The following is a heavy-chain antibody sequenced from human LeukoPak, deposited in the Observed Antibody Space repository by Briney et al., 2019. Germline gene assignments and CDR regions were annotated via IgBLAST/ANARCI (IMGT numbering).Heavy chain of an antibody. CDR3: ARVIVAGALM. CDR1: GYTFSNFG. CDR2: ISAYSGNT. J-gene: IGHJ4*02. D-gene: IGHD1-26*01. Sequence: ASVKVSCKASGYTFSNFGITWVRQAPGQGLEWMGWISAYSGNTNYAQNLHGRVTMTTDTSTSTAYMELRSLRSDDTAVYYCARVIVAGALMWGQGTLVTVSS. V-gene: IGHV1-18*04.